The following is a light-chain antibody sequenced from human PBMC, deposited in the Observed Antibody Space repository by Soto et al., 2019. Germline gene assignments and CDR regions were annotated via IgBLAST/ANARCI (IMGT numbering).Light chain of an antibody. CDR2: EDN. CDR1: SGSIASNY. Sequence: NFMLTQPHSVSESPGKTVTISCTRSSGSIASNYVQWYLQRPGSAPTTVIYEDNQRPSGVPDRFSGSIDSSSNSASLTISGLKTEDEADYYCQSYDSSNHVVFGGGTKVTVL. J-gene: IGLJ2*01. V-gene: IGLV6-57*04. CDR3: QSYDSSNHVV.